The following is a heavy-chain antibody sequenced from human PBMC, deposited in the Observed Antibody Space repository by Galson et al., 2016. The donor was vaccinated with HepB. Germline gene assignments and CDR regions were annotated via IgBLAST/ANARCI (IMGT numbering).Heavy chain of an antibody. CDR2: IYYPGID. CDR1: GVSVSSVNSY. CDR3: AKVPFGVTVVGLDP. J-gene: IGHJ5*02. D-gene: IGHD3-3*01. V-gene: IGHV4-61*01. Sequence: ETLSLTCTVSGVSVSSVNSYWRWIRQPPGKGLEWLGHIYYPGIDDYNPSPNSPVTLAAATSKNQFSLKLTSVTAAEPAVYYCAKVPFGVTVVGLDPWGQGTLVSVTS.